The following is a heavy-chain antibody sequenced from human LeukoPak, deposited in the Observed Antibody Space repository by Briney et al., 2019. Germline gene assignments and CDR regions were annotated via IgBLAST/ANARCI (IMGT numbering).Heavy chain of an antibody. J-gene: IGHJ6*03. D-gene: IGHD1-14*01. CDR2: IYTSGST. V-gene: IGHV4-61*02. CDR1: GGSISSGSYY. Sequence: SETLSLTCTVSGGSISSGSYYWSWIRQPAGKGLEWIGRIYTSGSTNYNPSLKSRVTISVDTSKNQFSLKLSSVTAADTAVYYCARGLTDYYYYTDVWGKGTTVTVSS. CDR3: ARGLTDYYYYTDV.